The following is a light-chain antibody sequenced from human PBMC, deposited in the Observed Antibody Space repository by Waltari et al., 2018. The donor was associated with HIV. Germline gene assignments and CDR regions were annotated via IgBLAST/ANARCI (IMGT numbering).Light chain of an antibody. CDR1: ISNIGTNS. V-gene: IGLV1-44*01. CDR3: AARDDILSGSWV. Sequence: HSVLTHAPSASVTLAQRVTLSCSGRISNIGTNSASWFQQLPGMSPRLIIFSDSQRPSGVPDRFSASKSGTSASLAIDGLESGDEADYYCAARDDILSGSWVFGGGT. J-gene: IGLJ3*02. CDR2: SDS.